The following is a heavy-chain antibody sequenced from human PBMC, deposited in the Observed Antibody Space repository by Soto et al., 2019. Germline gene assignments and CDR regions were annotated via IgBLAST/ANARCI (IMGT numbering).Heavy chain of an antibody. CDR3: AKLADMVRGVVVDY. CDR2: ISYDGSNK. Sequence: QVQLVESGGGVVQPGRSLRLSCAASGFTFSSYGMHWVRQAPGKGLEWVAVISYDGSNKYYADSVKGRFTISRDNSKNTLYLQMNSLRAEDTAVYYCAKLADMVRGVVVDYWGQGTLVTVSS. D-gene: IGHD3-10*01. J-gene: IGHJ4*02. CDR1: GFTFSSYG. V-gene: IGHV3-30*18.